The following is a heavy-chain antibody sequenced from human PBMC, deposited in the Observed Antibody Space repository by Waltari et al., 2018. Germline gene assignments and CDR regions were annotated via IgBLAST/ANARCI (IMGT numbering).Heavy chain of an antibody. V-gene: IGHV3-23*04. CDR2: ISGSGYST. Sequence: EVQLVESGGGLVQPGGSLGLSCAASGFTFRGFSLSWVRQGHGKGLEWVSVISGSGYSTYYADSVKGRFTISRDNSKNTLYLQMNSLRAEDTAVYYCAKDFDIAAARGHFDYWGQGTLVTVSS. CDR3: AKDFDIAAARGHFDY. CDR1: GFTFRGFS. D-gene: IGHD6-13*01. J-gene: IGHJ4*02.